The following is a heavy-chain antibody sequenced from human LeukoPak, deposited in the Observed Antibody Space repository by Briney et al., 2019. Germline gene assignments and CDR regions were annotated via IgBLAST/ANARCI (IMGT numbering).Heavy chain of an antibody. CDR2: IYYNGTT. V-gene: IGHV4-59*01. Sequence: SETLSLTCTVSGGSISSYYWSWIRQPPGKGLEWIGYIYYNGTTNYNPSLKSRVTISVDTSKNQFPLKLSSVTAADTAVYYCARGVYIAAAQYGYWGQGTLVTVSS. CDR3: ARGVYIAAAQYGY. D-gene: IGHD6-13*01. J-gene: IGHJ4*02. CDR1: GGSISSYY.